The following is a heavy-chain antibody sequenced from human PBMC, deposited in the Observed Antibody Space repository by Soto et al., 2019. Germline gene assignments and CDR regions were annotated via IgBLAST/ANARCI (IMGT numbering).Heavy chain of an antibody. CDR3: AKLGHYFCDY. Sequence: EVQLLESGGGLVQPGGSLRLSCAASGFTFSTTSMSWVRQAPGKGLEWVSTFGATSGNTYYADSVKGRFTISRDNSKNTLYLQMNSLRAEDTAVYYCAKLGHYFCDYWGQGTLVTVSS. CDR2: FGATSGNT. D-gene: IGHD3-10*01. CDR1: GFTFSTTS. J-gene: IGHJ4*02. V-gene: IGHV3-23*01.